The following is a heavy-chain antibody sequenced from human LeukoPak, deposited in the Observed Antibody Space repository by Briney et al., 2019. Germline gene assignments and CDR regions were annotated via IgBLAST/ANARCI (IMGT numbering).Heavy chain of an antibody. CDR1: GFAFGNYW. V-gene: IGHV3-74*01. Sequence: GGSLRLSCAASGFAFGNYWMHWVRQAPGKWLVWVSRINSDGSSSDYADSVKGRFTISRDNAKNTLYLQMNSLRAEDTAVYYCLRGSGYYGDFDYWGQGILVTVSS. CDR3: LRGSGYYGDFDY. CDR2: INSDGSSS. J-gene: IGHJ4*02. D-gene: IGHD3-3*01.